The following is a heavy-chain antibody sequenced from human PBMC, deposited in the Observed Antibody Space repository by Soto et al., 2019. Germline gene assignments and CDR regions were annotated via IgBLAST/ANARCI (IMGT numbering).Heavy chain of an antibody. CDR3: TRIYGSGTYLPDF. CDR2: IRSRGYGGAA. D-gene: IGHD3-10*01. V-gene: IGHV3-49*03. J-gene: IGHJ4*02. CDR1: RYSFEGYG. Sequence: EVQLVESGGGLEQPGRSLRLSCKTSRYSFEGYGVSWFRRAPGKGLEWVALIRSRGYGGAADYAASVMGRFTISRDDPRSIAYLQMNSLKIEDTAVYYCTRIYGSGTYLPDFWGQGNLVTVSS.